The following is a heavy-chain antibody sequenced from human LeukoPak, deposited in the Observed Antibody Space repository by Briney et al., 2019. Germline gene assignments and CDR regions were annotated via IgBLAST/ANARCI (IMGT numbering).Heavy chain of an antibody. CDR1: GGSISSSSYY. CDR3: ASGVGATTYH. Sequence: PSETLSLTCTVSGGSISSSSYYWGWIRQPPGKGLEWIGSIYYSGTTFYNPSLKSRVTISVDTSKNQFSLKLSSVTAADTAVYCCASGVGATTYHWDQGTLVTVSS. V-gene: IGHV4-39*07. D-gene: IGHD1-26*01. J-gene: IGHJ5*02. CDR2: IYYSGTT.